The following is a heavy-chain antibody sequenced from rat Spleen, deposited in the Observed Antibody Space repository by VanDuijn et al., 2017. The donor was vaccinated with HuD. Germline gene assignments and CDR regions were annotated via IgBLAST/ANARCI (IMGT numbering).Heavy chain of an antibody. J-gene: IGHJ2*01. CDR2: ISYDGTAT. CDR3: ARLEVPFDY. Sequence: EVQLLESGGGLVQPGRSLKLSCAASGFTFSSFAMAWVRQAPKKGLEWVATISYDGTATYYRDSVKGRFTISRDNAKSTLYLQMDSLRSEDTATYYCARLEVPFDYWGQGVMVTVSS. V-gene: IGHV5-29*01. CDR1: GFTFSSFA.